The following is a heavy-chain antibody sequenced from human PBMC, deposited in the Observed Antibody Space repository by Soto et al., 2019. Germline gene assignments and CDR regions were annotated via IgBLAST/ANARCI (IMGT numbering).Heavy chain of an antibody. V-gene: IGHV4-61*01. Sequence: ETLSLTCTVSGGSVSSGSYYWSWIRQPPGKGLEWIGYIYYSGSTNYNPSLKSRVTISVDTSKSQFSLKLSSVTAADTAVYYCARAPSLVAYYFDYWGQGTLVTVSS. CDR2: IYYSGST. CDR3: ARAPSLVAYYFDY. J-gene: IGHJ4*02. D-gene: IGHD2-15*01. CDR1: GGSVSSGSYY.